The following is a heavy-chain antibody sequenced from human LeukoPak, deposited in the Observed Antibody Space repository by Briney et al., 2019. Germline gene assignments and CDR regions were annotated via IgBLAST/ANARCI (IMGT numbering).Heavy chain of an antibody. J-gene: IGHJ6*03. D-gene: IGHD3-16*02. Sequence: SETLSLTCTVSGGSISSSSYYWGWIRPPPGKGLEWIGSIYYSGSTYYNPSLKSRVTISVDTSKNQFSLKLSSVTAADTAVYYCARDQGMITFGGVIAPPVGYYYYYMDVWGKGTTVTVSS. CDR3: ARDQGMITFGGVIAPPVGYYYYYMDV. V-gene: IGHV4-39*07. CDR2: IYYSGST. CDR1: GGSISSSSYY.